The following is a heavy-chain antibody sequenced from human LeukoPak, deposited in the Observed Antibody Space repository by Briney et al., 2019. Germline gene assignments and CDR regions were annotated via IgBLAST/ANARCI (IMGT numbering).Heavy chain of an antibody. Sequence: GGSLRLSCVASGFTFSTYAVSWVRQAPGKGLEWVSSIASSDGSTYYADSVKGRFTISRDNSKNTLYLQMNSLRAEDTAVYYCANGGIAVTGLDYWGQGTLVTVSS. V-gene: IGHV3-23*01. CDR1: GFTFSTYA. CDR3: ANGGIAVTGLDY. CDR2: IASSDGST. D-gene: IGHD6-13*01. J-gene: IGHJ4*02.